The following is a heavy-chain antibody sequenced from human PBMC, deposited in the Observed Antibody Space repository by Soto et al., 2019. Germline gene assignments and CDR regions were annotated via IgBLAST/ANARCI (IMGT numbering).Heavy chain of an antibody. CDR1: GGSISSYY. V-gene: IGHV4-59*01. J-gene: IGHJ4*02. Sequence: SETLSLTCTVSGGSISSYYLSWIRQPPGKGLEWIGYIYYSGSTNYNPSLKSRVTISVDTSKNQFSLKLSSVTAADTAVYYCARVSRRRDFDYWGQGTLVTVSS. CDR2: IYYSGST. CDR3: ARVSRRRDFDY.